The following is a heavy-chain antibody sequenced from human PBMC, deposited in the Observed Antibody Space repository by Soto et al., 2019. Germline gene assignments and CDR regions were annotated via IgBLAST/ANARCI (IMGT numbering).Heavy chain of an antibody. Sequence: EVQLVESGGGLVKPGGSLRLSCVASGFTFSTYNMNWVRQAPGKGLEWVSSISNTSNNIYQPDSVKGRFTISRDNAKNSLYLKMNSLRAEDTAVYYCTRAQQSTIDYFDYWGQGTLVTVSS. V-gene: IGHV3-21*01. J-gene: IGHJ4*02. D-gene: IGHD1-1*01. CDR3: TRAQQSTIDYFDY. CDR1: GFTFSTYN. CDR2: ISNTSNNI.